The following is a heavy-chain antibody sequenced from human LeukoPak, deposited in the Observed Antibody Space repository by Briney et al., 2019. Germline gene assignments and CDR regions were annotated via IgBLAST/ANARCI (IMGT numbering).Heavy chain of an antibody. CDR1: GFTFSHYS. J-gene: IGHJ4*02. D-gene: IGHD3-10*01. Sequence: PGGSLRLSCTASGFTFSHYSMNWVRQAPGKGLEWTSYISSSSSTIYYADSVKGRFTISRDNAKNSLYLQMNSLRAEDTAVYYCARAGGWFGEYYFDYWGQGTLVTVSS. V-gene: IGHV3-48*01. CDR2: ISSSSSTI. CDR3: ARAGGWFGEYYFDY.